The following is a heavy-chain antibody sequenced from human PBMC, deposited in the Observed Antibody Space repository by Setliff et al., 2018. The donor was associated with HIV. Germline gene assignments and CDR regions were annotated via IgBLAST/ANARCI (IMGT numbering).Heavy chain of an antibody. D-gene: IGHD2-15*01. CDR2: IWYDGSSK. CDR3: ARDRSYGGSPYFYYYMDV. V-gene: IGHV3-33*01. J-gene: IGHJ6*03. CDR1: GFTFSSYA. Sequence: GGSLRLSCTASGFTFSSYAMHWVRQAPGKGLEWVAVIWYDGSSKYYADSVKGRFSISRDNSKNTLYLQMNNLRPEDTAVYYCARDRSYGGSPYFYYYMDVWGKGTTVTVSS.